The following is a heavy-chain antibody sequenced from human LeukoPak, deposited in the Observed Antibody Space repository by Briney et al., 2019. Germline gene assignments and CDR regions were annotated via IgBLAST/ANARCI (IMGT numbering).Heavy chain of an antibody. CDR1: GFTFSSYG. D-gene: IGHD6-13*01. V-gene: IGHV3-30*18. CDR3: AKDSQQQLLPSDY. CDR2: ISYDGSNK. J-gene: IGHJ4*02. Sequence: PGRSLRLSCAASGFTFSSYGMHWVRQAPGKGLEWVAVISYDGSNKYYADSVKGRFAISRDNSKNTLYLQMNSLGAEDTAVYYCAKDSQQQLLPSDYWGQGTLATVSS.